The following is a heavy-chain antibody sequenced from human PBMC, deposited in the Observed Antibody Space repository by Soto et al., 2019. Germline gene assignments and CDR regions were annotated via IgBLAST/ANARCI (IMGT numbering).Heavy chain of an antibody. Sequence: ASVKVSCKASENIFTGYYIQWIRQAPGQGLEWMGWINPKSGGTSYAQNFQGRVTMTRDTSISTVYMELSRARSDDTAVYYCAGVPLWFGELGWFDPWGQGTLVTVYS. CDR1: ENIFTGYY. J-gene: IGHJ5*02. D-gene: IGHD3-10*01. CDR2: INPKSGGT. V-gene: IGHV1-2*02. CDR3: AGVPLWFGELGWFDP.